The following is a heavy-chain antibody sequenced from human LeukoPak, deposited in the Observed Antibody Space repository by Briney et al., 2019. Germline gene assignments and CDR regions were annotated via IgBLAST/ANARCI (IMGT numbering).Heavy chain of an antibody. J-gene: IGHJ4*02. V-gene: IGHV4-34*01. Sequence: PSETLSLTCAVYGGSFSGYYWSWIRQPPGKGLEWIGEINHSGSTNYNPSLKSRVTISVDTSTNQFSLKLSSVTAADTAVYYCARTRIQLWFVPNTFDYWGQGTLVTVSS. D-gene: IGHD5-18*01. CDR1: GGSFSGYY. CDR3: ARTRIQLWFVPNTFDY. CDR2: INHSGST.